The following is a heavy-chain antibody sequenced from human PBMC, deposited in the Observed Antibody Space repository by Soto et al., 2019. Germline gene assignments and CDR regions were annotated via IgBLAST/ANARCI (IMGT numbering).Heavy chain of an antibody. Sequence: EVQLLESGGGLVQPGGSLRLSCAASGFTFSSFAMAWVRQAPGKGLEGVSGISGNTVDTYYADSVKGRFSISRDNSKNTLYLHMNNLRAEDTAIYFCERESIYGQGDLMFFLHWGQGTLVTVS. CDR2: ISGNTVDT. V-gene: IGHV3-23*01. CDR3: ERESIYGQGDLMFFLH. CDR1: GFTFSSFA. D-gene: IGHD3-3*02. J-gene: IGHJ1*01.